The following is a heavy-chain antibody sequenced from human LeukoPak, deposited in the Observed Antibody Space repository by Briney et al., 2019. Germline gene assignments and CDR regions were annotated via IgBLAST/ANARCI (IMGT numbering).Heavy chain of an antibody. CDR3: ANGGDILTGPSYYFDY. CDR2: INPNSGGT. CDR1: GYTFTGYY. V-gene: IGHV1-2*04. J-gene: IGHJ4*02. D-gene: IGHD3-9*01. Sequence: ASVKVSCKASGYTFTGYYMHWVRQAPGQGLEWMGWINPNSGGTNYAQKFQGWVTMTRDTSISTAYMELSRLRSDDTAVYYCANGGDILTGPSYYFDYWGQGTLVTVSS.